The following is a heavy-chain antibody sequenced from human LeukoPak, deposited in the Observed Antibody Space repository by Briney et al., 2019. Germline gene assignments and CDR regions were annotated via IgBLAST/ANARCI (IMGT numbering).Heavy chain of an antibody. CDR1: GYTFTGYY. V-gene: IGHV1-2*02. D-gene: IGHD2-2*01. Sequence: ASVKVSCKASGYTFTGYYMHWVRQAPGQGLEWMGWINPNSGGTNYAQKFQGRVTMTRDTSISTAYMELSRLRSDDTAVYYCARGMSRIVVVPEYWGQGTLVTVSS. CDR2: INPNSGGT. J-gene: IGHJ4*02. CDR3: ARGMSRIVVVPEY.